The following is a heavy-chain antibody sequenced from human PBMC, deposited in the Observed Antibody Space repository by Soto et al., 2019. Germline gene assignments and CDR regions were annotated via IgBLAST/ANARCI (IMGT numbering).Heavy chain of an antibody. CDR2: TIPMFGTP. D-gene: IGHD3-22*01. CDR3: ARPLRDRNYYSGMAV. Sequence: QVQLVQSGAEMQQPGASVRVSCKASGGTFSKYAFSWVRQAPGQGLEWVGGTIPMFGTPNYAQKFQGRVAISADESTATVYMELSSLRSEDTAVYFCARPLRDRNYYSGMAVWGQGTTVTVSS. V-gene: IGHV1-69*01. CDR1: GGTFSKYA. J-gene: IGHJ6*02.